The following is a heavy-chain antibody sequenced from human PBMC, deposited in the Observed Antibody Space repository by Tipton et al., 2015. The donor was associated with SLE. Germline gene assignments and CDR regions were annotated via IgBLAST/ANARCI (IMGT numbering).Heavy chain of an antibody. Sequence: QSGPEVKKPGASVKVSCKASGYTFTSYDINWVRQATGQGLEWMGWMNPNSGNTGYAQKFQGRVTMTRNTSISTAYMEPSSLRSEDTAVYYYARVHFEYSSYGMDVWGQGTTVPVSS. J-gene: IGHJ6*02. D-gene: IGHD6-6*01. CDR2: MNPNSGNT. V-gene: IGHV1-8*01. CDR3: ARVHFEYSSYGMDV. CDR1: GYTFTSYD.